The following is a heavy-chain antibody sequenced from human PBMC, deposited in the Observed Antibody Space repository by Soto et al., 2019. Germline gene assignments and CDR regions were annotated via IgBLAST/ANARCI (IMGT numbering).Heavy chain of an antibody. J-gene: IGHJ4*02. CDR3: ARVGGPGSMYFFDY. D-gene: IGHD3-10*01. V-gene: IGHV3-21*01. CDR2: ISSSSSYI. CDR1: GFSFSSYV. Sequence: PGGSLRLSCAASGFSFSSYVMNWVRQAPGKGLEWVSSISSSSSYISYADSLKGRFTISRDNAKNSLYLQMSSLRAEDTAVYFCARVGGPGSMYFFDYWGQGTPVTVSS.